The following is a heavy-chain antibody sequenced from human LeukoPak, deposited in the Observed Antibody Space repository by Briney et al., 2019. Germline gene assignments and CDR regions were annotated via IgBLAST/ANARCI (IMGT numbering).Heavy chain of an antibody. CDR3: AKDIVYNNQVDY. Sequence: GGSLRLSCAASGFPFDDYAMHWPRQAPGKGLEWVSLISGDGGSTYYADSVKGRFTISRDNSKNSLYLQMNSLRTEDTALYYCAKDIVYNNQVDYWGQGTLVTVSS. V-gene: IGHV3-43*02. D-gene: IGHD1-1*01. CDR2: ISGDGGST. J-gene: IGHJ4*02. CDR1: GFPFDDYA.